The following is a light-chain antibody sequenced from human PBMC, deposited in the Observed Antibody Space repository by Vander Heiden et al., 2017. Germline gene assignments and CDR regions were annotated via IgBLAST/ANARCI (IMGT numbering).Light chain of an antibody. V-gene: IGKV3-20*01. CDR3: QQYGDSAFT. Sequence: VLTQSPGTLSLSPGERATLSCSASQSVTTNSLTWYQQKPGRAPRLLIYSASSRATGIPDRFSGSGSGTDFTLTISRLEPEDFAVYYCQQYGDSAFTFGQGTKLEIK. CDR1: QSVTTNS. J-gene: IGKJ2*01. CDR2: SAS.